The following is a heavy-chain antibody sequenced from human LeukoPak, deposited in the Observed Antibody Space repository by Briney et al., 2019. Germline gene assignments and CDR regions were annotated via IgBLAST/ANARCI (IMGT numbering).Heavy chain of an antibody. CDR2: INPNSGGT. J-gene: IGHJ6*03. CDR3: ARVGTDIVVVPAAIEAIYYYYMTS. Sequence: GASVKVSCKASGYTFTGYYMHWVRQAPGQGLEWMGWINPNSGGTNYAQKFQGRVTMTRDTSISTAYMELSRLRSDDTAVYYCARVGTDIVVVPAAIEAIYYYYMTSGAKGPRSPSP. CDR1: GYTFTGYY. V-gene: IGHV1-2*02. D-gene: IGHD2-2*02.